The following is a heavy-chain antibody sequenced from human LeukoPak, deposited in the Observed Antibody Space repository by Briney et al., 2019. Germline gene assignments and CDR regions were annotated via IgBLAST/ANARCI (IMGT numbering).Heavy chain of an antibody. Sequence: SETLSLACAVSGGSISSGGYSWSWIRQPPGKGLEWIGYIYHSGSTYYNPSLKSRVTISVDRSKNQFSLKLSSVTAADTAVYYCARESVPLGYFDLWGRGTLVTVSS. CDR1: GGSISSGGYS. V-gene: IGHV4-30-2*01. CDR3: ARESVPLGYFDL. J-gene: IGHJ2*01. CDR2: IYHSGST.